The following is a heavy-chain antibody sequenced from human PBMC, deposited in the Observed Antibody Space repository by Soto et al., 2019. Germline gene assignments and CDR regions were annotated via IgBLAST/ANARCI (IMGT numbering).Heavy chain of an antibody. CDR2: IYYSGST. Sequence: SETLSLTCTVSGDSVSSGDYYWSWIRQPPGKGLEWIGYIYYSGSTYYNPSLKSRVTISVDTSKNQFSLKLSSVTAADTAVYYCARDAGYCSGGSCSKGLDPWGQGTLVTVSS. D-gene: IGHD2-15*01. CDR3: ARDAGYCSGGSCSKGLDP. CDR1: GDSVSSGDYY. V-gene: IGHV4-61*08. J-gene: IGHJ5*02.